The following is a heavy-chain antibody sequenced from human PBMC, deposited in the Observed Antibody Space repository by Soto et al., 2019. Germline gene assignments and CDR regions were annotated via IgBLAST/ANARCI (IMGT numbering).Heavy chain of an antibody. Sequence: SETLSLTCAVYGGSFSGYYWSWIRQPPGRGLEWIGEINHSGSTYYNPSLKSRVTISVDRSKNQFSLKLSSVTAADTAVYYCARVGDSGSGHYFDYWGQGTLVTVSS. CDR2: INHSGST. J-gene: IGHJ4*02. D-gene: IGHD2-15*01. CDR1: GGSFSGYY. V-gene: IGHV4-34*01. CDR3: ARVGDSGSGHYFDY.